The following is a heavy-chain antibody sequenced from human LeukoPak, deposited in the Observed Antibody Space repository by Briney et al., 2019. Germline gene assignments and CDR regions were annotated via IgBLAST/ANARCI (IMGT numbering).Heavy chain of an antibody. D-gene: IGHD4-23*01. CDR2: IYYSGST. CDR3: ARDSNGGFFDY. J-gene: IGHJ4*02. Sequence: PSETLSLTCTVSGGSISSYYWSWIRQPPGKGLEWIGYIYYSGSTNYNPSLKSRVTISVDTSKNQFSLKLSSVTAADTAVYYCARDSNGGFFDYWGQGTLVTVSS. V-gene: IGHV4-59*01. CDR1: GGSISSYY.